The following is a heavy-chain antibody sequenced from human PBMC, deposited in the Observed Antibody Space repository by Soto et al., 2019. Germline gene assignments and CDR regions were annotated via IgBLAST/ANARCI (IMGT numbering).Heavy chain of an antibody. Sequence: PGGSLRLSCAASGFSFSTYAMSWVRQSPGRGLEWVSGISGGGKITHYADSVKGRFTISRDNSKNTMYLQMNSLRAEDTAVYYCAKDGFCSSDRCYHYYYYGMDVWGQGTMVTVSS. CDR2: ISGGGKIT. J-gene: IGHJ6*02. V-gene: IGHV3-23*01. D-gene: IGHD2-2*01. CDR1: GFSFSTYA. CDR3: AKDGFCSSDRCYHYYYYGMDV.